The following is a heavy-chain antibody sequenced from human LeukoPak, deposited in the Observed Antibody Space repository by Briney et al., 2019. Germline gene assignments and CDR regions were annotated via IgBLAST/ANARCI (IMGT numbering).Heavy chain of an antibody. CDR3: ASHYDFWSGSYYFDY. D-gene: IGHD3-3*01. CDR1: GFTFSSYG. J-gene: IGHJ4*02. V-gene: IGHV3-21*01. CDR2: ISSSSSYI. Sequence: PGGSLRLSCAASGFTFSSYGMSWVRQAPGKGLEWVSSISSSSSYIYYADSVKGRFTISRDNAKNSLYLQMNSLRAEDTAVYYCASHYDFWSGSYYFDYWGQGTLVTVSS.